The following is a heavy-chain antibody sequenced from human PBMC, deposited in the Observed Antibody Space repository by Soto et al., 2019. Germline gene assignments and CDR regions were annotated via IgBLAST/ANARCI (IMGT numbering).Heavy chain of an antibody. CDR3: ARGGYDSGWSLDY. D-gene: IGHD6-19*01. CDR1: GYSFSSYY. CDR2: INPSGGSA. Sequence: QVKLVQSGAEVKKPGASVSVHCKTSGYSFSSYYMTWVRQAPGQGLEWMGIINPSGGSANYAQECLCRVTRSSETSTSTVCMEVCSLRSDDTGSYYGARGGYDSGWSLDYWGEGTLVTVSS. V-gene: IGHV1-46*01. J-gene: IGHJ4*02.